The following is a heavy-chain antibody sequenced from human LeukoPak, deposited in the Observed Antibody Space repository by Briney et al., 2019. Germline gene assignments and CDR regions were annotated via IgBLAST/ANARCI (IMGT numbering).Heavy chain of an antibody. CDR1: GFTFSSYG. Sequence: PGGSLRLSCAASGFTFSSYGMHWVRQAPGKGLEWVAFIRYDGSNKYYADSVKGRFTISRDNSKNTLYLQMNSPRAEDTAVYYCAKDQYDFWSGYLVYWGQGTLVTVSS. V-gene: IGHV3-30*02. J-gene: IGHJ4*02. CDR3: AKDQYDFWSGYLVY. CDR2: IRYDGSNK. D-gene: IGHD3-3*01.